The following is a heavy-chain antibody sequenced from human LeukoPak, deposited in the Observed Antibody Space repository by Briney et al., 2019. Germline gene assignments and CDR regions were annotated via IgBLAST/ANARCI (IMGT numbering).Heavy chain of an antibody. Sequence: GASVKVSCKASGYTFTSYYMHLVRQAPGQGLEWMGIINPSGGSTSYAQKFQGRVTMTRDTSTSTVYMELSSLRSEDTAVYYCARGTSITMIVAVITDFDYWGQGTLVTVSS. CDR1: GYTFTSYY. CDR2: INPSGGST. CDR3: ARGTSITMIVAVITDFDY. D-gene: IGHD3-22*01. J-gene: IGHJ4*02. V-gene: IGHV1-46*01.